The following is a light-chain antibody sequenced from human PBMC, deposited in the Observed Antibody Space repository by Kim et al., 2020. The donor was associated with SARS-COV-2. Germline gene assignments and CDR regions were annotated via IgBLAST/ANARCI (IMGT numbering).Light chain of an antibody. V-gene: IGLV3-1*01. CDR2: QDS. CDR1: KLGDKY. Sequence: VSTGQTASITCSGDKLGDKYACWYQQKPGQSPVLVIYQDSKRPSGIPERFSGSNSGNTATLTISGTQAMDEADYYCQAWDSSTSVVFGGGTQLTVL. CDR3: QAWDSSTSVV. J-gene: IGLJ2*01.